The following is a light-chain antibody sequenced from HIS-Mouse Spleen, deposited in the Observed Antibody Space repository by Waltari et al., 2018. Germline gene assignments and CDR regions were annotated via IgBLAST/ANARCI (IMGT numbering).Light chain of an antibody. CDR1: ALTKTY. J-gene: IGLJ2*01. CDR3: YSTDSSGNHRV. Sequence: SYELTQPPSVSVSPGQTARITCSGDALTKTYAYWSQQTSGQAPVLVIYEDSKRPSGIPERFSGSSSGTMATLTISGAQVEDEADYYCYSTDSSGNHRVFGGGTKLTVL. CDR2: EDS. V-gene: IGLV3-10*01.